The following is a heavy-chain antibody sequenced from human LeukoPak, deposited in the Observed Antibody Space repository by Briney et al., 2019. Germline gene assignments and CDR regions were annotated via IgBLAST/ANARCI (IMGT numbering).Heavy chain of an antibody. D-gene: IGHD3-22*01. J-gene: IGHJ4*02. V-gene: IGHV5-51*01. CDR1: GYSFTSYW. CDR3: ARGRAYYDSSGKYYFDY. Sequence: GESLKISCKGSGYSFTSYWIGWVRQMPGKGLEWMGIIYPGDSDTRYSPSFQGQVTISADKSISTAYLQWSSLKASDTAMYYCARGRAYYDSSGKYYFDYWGQGTLVTVSS. CDR2: IYPGDSDT.